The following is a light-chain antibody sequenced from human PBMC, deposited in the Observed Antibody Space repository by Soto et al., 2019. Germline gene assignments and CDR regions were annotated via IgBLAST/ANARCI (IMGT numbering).Light chain of an antibody. CDR1: ESISRN. J-gene: IGKJ3*01. Sequence: EIVMTQSPATLSVSPGERVTLSCRASESISRNLAWYQQKPGQAPRLLIYGASSRDTGVPARFSGGGSGTEFTLAISSLQSEDSAVYFCQQYMNWPTLTFGPGTKVDIK. CDR2: GAS. CDR3: QQYMNWPTLT. V-gene: IGKV3-15*01.